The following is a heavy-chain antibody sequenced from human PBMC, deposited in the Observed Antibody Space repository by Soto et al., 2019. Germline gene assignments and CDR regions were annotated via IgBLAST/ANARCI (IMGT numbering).Heavy chain of an antibody. CDR3: ARDRGSYGMDV. Sequence: QVQLQESGPGLVKPSQTLSLTCTVSGDSISVGYYWSWIRQHPGKGLEWIGYVSPSGTTYYNPSLKSRVSISTATSKNQFSLEGSSVTAADTAVYYCARDRGSYGMDVWGQGTTVTVSS. CDR1: GDSISVGYY. J-gene: IGHJ6*02. V-gene: IGHV4-31*03. CDR2: VSPSGTT.